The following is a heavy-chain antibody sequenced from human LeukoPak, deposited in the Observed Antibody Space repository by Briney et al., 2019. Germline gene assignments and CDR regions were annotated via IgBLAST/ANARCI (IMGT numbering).Heavy chain of an antibody. CDR3: ARDEGYCTSTTCYFPDY. CDR2: ISAYNGNT. V-gene: IGHV1-18*04. Sequence: ASMKVSCKASGYTFTNYGISWVRQAPGQGLEWMGWISAYNGNTNYAQKLRGRVTMTRDTSTSTAYMESRSLRSDDTAVYYCARDEGYCTSTTCYFPDYWGQGTLVTVSS. CDR1: GYTFTNYG. J-gene: IGHJ4*02. D-gene: IGHD2-2*01.